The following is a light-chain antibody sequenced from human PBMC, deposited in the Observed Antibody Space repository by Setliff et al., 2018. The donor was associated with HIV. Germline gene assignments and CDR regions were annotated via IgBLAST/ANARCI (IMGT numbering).Light chain of an antibody. CDR2: EVN. CDR3: SSYAITNTLP. V-gene: IGLV2-14*01. CDR1: SSDVGGYNY. Sequence: QSVLTQPASVSGSPGQSITISCTGTSSDVGGYNYVSWCQQHPGKAPKLIISEVNNRPSGVSNRFSGSKSGNTASLTISGLQTEDEGDYYCSSYAITNTLPFGTGTKVTVL. J-gene: IGLJ1*01.